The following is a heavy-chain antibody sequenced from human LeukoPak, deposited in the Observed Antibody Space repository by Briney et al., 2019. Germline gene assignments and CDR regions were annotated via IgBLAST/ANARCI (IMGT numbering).Heavy chain of an antibody. CDR3: AKRSGYTTGWFFDF. J-gene: IGHJ4*02. CDR1: GFSFSSYA. Sequence: GGSLKLSCAASGFSFSSYAMSWVRQAPGKGLEWVSSISGSGDNTYYAGSVKGRFTISRDNSKNTLFLQMNSLRAEHTAVFYCAKRSGYTTGWFFDFWGQGTLVTVSS. CDR2: ISGSGDNT. D-gene: IGHD6-19*01. V-gene: IGHV3-23*01.